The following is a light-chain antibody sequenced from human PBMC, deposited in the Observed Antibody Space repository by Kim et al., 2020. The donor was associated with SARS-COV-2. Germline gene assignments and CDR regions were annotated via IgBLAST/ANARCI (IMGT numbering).Light chain of an antibody. CDR1: TSHIGNNP. CDR2: NND. CDR3: AVWDDSLNGRV. V-gene: IGLV1-44*01. J-gene: IGLJ3*02. Sequence: GQTVTTSCSGITSHIGNNPISWYRQAPGAAPKLLIYNNDQQPSGVPARFSGSKSGASAFLAISGLQSEDEADYHCAVWDDSLNGRVFGGGTQLTVL.